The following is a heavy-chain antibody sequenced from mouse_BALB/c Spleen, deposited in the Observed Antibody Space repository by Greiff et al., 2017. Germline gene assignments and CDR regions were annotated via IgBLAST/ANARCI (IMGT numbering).Heavy chain of an antibody. D-gene: IGHD2-4*01. J-gene: IGHJ2*01. CDR1: GYSITSDYA. CDR3: ARLYYDYDGDY. V-gene: IGHV3-2*02. CDR2: ISYSGST. Sequence: EVQLQQSGPGLVKPSQSLSLTCTVTGYSITSDYAWNWIRQFPGNKLEWLGYISYSGSTSYNPSLKSRISITRDTSKNQFFLQLNSVTTEDTATYYCARLYYDYDGDYWGQGTTLTVSS.